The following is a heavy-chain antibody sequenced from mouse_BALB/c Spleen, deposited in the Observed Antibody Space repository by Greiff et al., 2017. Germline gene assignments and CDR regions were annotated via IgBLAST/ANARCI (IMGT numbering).Heavy chain of an antibody. J-gene: IGHJ4*01. CDR2: ISDGGSYT. Sequence: EVMLVESGGGLVKPGGSLKLSCAASGFTFSDYYMYWVRQTPEKRLEWVATISDGGSYTYYPDSVKGRFTISRDNAKNNLYLQMSSLKSEDTAMYYCARAYYYGNSYSMDYWGQGTSVTVSS. CDR1: GFTFSDYY. CDR3: ARAYYYGNSYSMDY. V-gene: IGHV5-4*02. D-gene: IGHD1-1*01.